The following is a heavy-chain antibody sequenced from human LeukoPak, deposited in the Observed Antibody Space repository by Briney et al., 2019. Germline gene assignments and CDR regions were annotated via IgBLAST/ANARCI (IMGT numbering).Heavy chain of an antibody. CDR2: IYPGDSDT. D-gene: IGHD2-15*01. V-gene: IGHV5-51*01. J-gene: IGHJ6*03. Sequence: AGESLKISCKGSGYSFTSYWIGWVRQLPGKGLEWMGIIYPGDSDTRYSPSFQGQVTISADKSISTAYLQWSSLKASDTATYYCARHMAYCSGGSCSYYMDVWGKGTTVTVSS. CDR1: GYSFTSYW. CDR3: ARHMAYCSGGSCSYYMDV.